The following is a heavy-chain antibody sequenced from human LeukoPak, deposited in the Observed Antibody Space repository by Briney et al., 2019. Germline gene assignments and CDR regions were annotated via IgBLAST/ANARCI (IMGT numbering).Heavy chain of an antibody. J-gene: IGHJ3*02. V-gene: IGHV1-46*01. D-gene: IGHD6-13*01. Sequence: ASVKVSCKASGYTFINYYIHWVRQAPGQGLEWMGIINPSGGSTNYAQKFQGRVTMTWDMSTSTVYMELSSLRSDDTAVYYCAREKQQFLSRTKSDDGFDIWGQGTMVTVSS. CDR1: GYTFINYY. CDR2: INPSGGST. CDR3: AREKQQFLSRTKSDDGFDI.